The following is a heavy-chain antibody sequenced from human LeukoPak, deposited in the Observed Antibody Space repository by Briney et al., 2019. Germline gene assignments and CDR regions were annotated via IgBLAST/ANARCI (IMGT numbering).Heavy chain of an antibody. J-gene: IGHJ4*02. D-gene: IGHD3-22*01. Sequence: SGTLSLTCAVSGGSISSSNWWSWVRQPPGKGLEWIGEIYHSGSTNYNPSLKSRVTISVDTSKNQFSLKLSSVTAADTAVYYCARQVVIVDPFDYWGQGTLVTVSS. CDR2: IYHSGST. CDR1: GGSISSSNW. V-gene: IGHV4-4*02. CDR3: ARQVVIVDPFDY.